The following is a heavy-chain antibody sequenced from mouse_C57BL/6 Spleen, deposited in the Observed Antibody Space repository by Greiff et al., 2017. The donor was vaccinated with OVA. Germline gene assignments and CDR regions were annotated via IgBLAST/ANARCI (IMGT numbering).Heavy chain of an antibody. CDR2: IDPETGGT. J-gene: IGHJ3*01. Sequence: QVQLQQSGAELVRPGASVTLSCKASGYTFTDYEMHWVKQTPVHGLEWIGAIDPETGGTAYNQKFKGKAILTADKSSSTAYMELRSLTSEASAVYYCTRGGTGAYWGQGTLVTVSA. V-gene: IGHV1-15*01. CDR3: TRGGTGAY. CDR1: GYTFTDYE. D-gene: IGHD3-3*01.